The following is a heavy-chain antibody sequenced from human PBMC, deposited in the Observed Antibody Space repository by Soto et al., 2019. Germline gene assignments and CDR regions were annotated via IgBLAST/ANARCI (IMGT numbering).Heavy chain of an antibody. V-gene: IGHV1-46*01. CDR1: GYTFTNYY. J-gene: IGHJ4*02. Sequence: ASVKVSCKASGYTFTNYYIHWVRQAPGQGPEWMGIINPKNGNANYAQKFQGRLTMTRDTSTRTVYMELSSLGSEDTALYFCTREANYLATSGYYLFWGQGTQVTVSS. D-gene: IGHD3-22*01. CDR2: INPKNGNA. CDR3: TREANYLATSGYYLF.